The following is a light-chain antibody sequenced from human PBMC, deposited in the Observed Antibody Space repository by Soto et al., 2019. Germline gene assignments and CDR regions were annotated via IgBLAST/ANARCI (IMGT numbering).Light chain of an antibody. CDR3: QQRSNWPIT. V-gene: IGKV3-11*01. J-gene: IGKJ5*01. Sequence: EIVLTQSPATLSLSPGERATLSCRASQSVSSYLAWYQQKPGQAPRLLIYDASNRATGIPARFSGSGSGTDFTLTNSSLEPEGFAVYYWQQRSNWPITFGQGTRLEIK. CDR2: DAS. CDR1: QSVSSY.